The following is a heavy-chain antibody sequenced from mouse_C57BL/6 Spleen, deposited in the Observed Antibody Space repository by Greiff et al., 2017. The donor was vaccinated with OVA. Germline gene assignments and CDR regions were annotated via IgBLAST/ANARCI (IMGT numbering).Heavy chain of an antibody. CDR3: TRGGGRYYYAMDY. J-gene: IGHJ4*01. CDR2: IDPETGGT. D-gene: IGHD1-1*01. Sequence: VQLQQSGAELVRPGASVTLSCKASGYTFTDYEMHWVKQTPVHGLEWIGAIDPETGGTAYNQKFKGKAILTADKSSSTAYMELRSLTSEDSAVYYCTRGGGRYYYAMDYWGQGTSVTVSS. V-gene: IGHV1-15*01. CDR1: GYTFTDYE.